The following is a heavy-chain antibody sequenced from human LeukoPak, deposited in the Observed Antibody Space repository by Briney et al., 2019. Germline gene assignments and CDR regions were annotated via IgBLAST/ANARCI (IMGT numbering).Heavy chain of an antibody. CDR1: GFTFSSYS. Sequence: GGSLRLSCAASGFTFSSYSMNWVRQAPGKGLEWVSYISSSSTIYYADSVKGRFTISRDNAKNSLYLQMNSLRAEDTAVYYCARDLDIVVVPAAKGDYWGQGTLVTVSS. CDR2: ISSSSTI. V-gene: IGHV3-48*01. D-gene: IGHD2-2*03. CDR3: ARDLDIVVVPAAKGDY. J-gene: IGHJ4*02.